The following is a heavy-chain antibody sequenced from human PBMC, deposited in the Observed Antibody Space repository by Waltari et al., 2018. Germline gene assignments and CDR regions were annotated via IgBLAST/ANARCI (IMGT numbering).Heavy chain of an antibody. V-gene: IGHV3-30*18. D-gene: IGHD5-18*01. CDR2: IWYDGSNK. CDR3: AKGGQLWLVLDY. CDR1: GFTFSSYG. J-gene: IGHJ4*02. Sequence: QVQLVESGGGVVQPGRSLRRYCAASGFTFSSYGMNWVRQAPGKGLEWVAVIWYDGSNKYYADSVKGRFTISRDNSKNTLYLQMNSLRAEDTAMYYCAKGGQLWLVLDYWGQGTLVTVSS.